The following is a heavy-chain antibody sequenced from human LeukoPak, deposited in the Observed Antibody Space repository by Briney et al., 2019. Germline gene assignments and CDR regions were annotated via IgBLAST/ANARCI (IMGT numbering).Heavy chain of an antibody. CDR3: ARDPLSGSYQSDAFDI. D-gene: IGHD1-26*01. CDR2: ISYDGSNK. CDR1: GFTFSSYA. Sequence: PGRSLRLSCAASGFTFSSYAMHWVRQAPGKGLEWVAVISYDGSNKYYADSVKGRFTISRDNSKNTLYLQMNSLRAEDTAVYYCARDPLSGSYQSDAFDIWGQGTMVTVSS. J-gene: IGHJ3*02. V-gene: IGHV3-30*04.